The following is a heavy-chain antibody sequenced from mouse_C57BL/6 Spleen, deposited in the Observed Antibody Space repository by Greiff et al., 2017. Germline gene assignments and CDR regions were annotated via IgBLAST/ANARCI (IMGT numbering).Heavy chain of an antibody. CDR3: ARTPYYNGSSHWYFDV. CDR2: INPNNGGT. CDR1: GYTFTDFN. Sequence: EVQLQQSGPELVKPGASVKIPCKASGYTFTDFNMDWVKQSHGKSLEWIGDINPNNGGTIYNQKFKGKATLTVDKSSSTAYMELRSLTSEDTAVYYCARTPYYNGSSHWYFDVWGTGTTVTVSS. J-gene: IGHJ1*03. V-gene: IGHV1-18*01. D-gene: IGHD1-1*01.